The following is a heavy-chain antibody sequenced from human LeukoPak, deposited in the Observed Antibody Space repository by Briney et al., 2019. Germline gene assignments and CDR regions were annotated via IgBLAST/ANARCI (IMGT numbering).Heavy chain of an antibody. J-gene: IGHJ4*02. D-gene: IGHD3-10*01. CDR2: INPNSGGT. CDR3: ARGDYYGSGSYSW. CDR1: GYTFTGYY. Sequence: ASVKVSCKASGYTFTGYYMHWVRQAPGQGLEWMGWINPNSGGTYYAQKFQGRVTMTRDTSISTAYMELSRLRSDDTAVYYCARGDYYGSGSYSWWGQGTLVTVSS. V-gene: IGHV1-2*02.